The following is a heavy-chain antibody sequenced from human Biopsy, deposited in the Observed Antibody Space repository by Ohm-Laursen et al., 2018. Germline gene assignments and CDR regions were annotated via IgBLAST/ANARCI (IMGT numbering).Heavy chain of an antibody. D-gene: IGHD1-1*01. CDR2: FAPENGRI. CDR1: GYSLTELS. CDR3: AADINVWNVNY. V-gene: IGHV1-24*01. J-gene: IGHJ4*02. Sequence: SVKVSCKVSGYSLTELSMHWVRQAPGQGLEWMGGFAPENGRIVYSQKFQGRVTMTEDTSTSTAYMGVWRLRSDDTAVYYCAADINVWNVNYWGQGTQVIVSS.